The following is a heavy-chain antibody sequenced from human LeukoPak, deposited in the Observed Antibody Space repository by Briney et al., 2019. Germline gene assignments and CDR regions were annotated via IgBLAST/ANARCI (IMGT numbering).Heavy chain of an antibody. V-gene: IGHV1-8*01. CDR1: GYTFTSYD. Sequence: ASVKVSCKASGYTFTSYDINWVRQATGQGLVWMGWMNPNSGNTGYAQKFQGRVTMTRNTSISTAYMELSSLRSEDTAVYYCARGRHYYYYMDVWGKGTTVTVSS. CDR2: MNPNSGNT. J-gene: IGHJ6*03. CDR3: ARGRHYYYYMDV.